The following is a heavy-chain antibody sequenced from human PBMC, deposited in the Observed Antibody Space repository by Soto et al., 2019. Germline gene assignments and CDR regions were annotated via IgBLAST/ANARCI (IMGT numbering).Heavy chain of an antibody. CDR1: GGSISSGVYY. Sequence: SETLSLTCTVSGGSISSGVYYWSGIRHHPGKGLEWIGYIYYSGSTYYNPSLKSRVTISVDTSKNQFSLKLSSVTAADTAVYYCATGYYYDSSGIAEDYWGQGTLVTVSS. D-gene: IGHD3-22*01. CDR3: ATGYYYDSSGIAEDY. CDR2: IYYSGST. J-gene: IGHJ4*02. V-gene: IGHV4-31*02.